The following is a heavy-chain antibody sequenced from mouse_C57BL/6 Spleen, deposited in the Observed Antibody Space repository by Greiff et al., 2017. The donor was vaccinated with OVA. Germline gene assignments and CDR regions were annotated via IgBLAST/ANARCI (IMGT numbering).Heavy chain of an antibody. CDR3: ARGGNYDYAMDY. CDR1: GYTFTSYW. J-gene: IGHJ4*01. D-gene: IGHD2-1*01. Sequence: VQLQQPGAELVKPGASVRLSCKASGYTFTSYWMHWVKQRPGRGLEWIGRIDPNSGGTKYNEKFMSKATLTVDKPSSTAYMQHSRLTSEDTEVYYSARGGNYDYAMDYWGQGTSVTVSS. CDR2: IDPNSGGT. V-gene: IGHV1-72*01.